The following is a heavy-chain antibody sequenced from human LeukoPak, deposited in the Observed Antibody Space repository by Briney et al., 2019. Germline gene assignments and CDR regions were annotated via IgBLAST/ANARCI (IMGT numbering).Heavy chain of an antibody. CDR2: IYGGGST. D-gene: IGHD6-13*01. CDR3: AKGVAYSSSWSPCDY. CDR1: GFAVSSNF. V-gene: IGHV3-53*01. Sequence: GGSLRLSCAASGFAVSSNFMGWVRQAPGKGLEWVSVIYGGGSTYYADSVKGRFTISRDNSKNTLYLQMNSLRAEDTAVYYCAKGVAYSSSWSPCDYWGQGTLVTVSS. J-gene: IGHJ4*02.